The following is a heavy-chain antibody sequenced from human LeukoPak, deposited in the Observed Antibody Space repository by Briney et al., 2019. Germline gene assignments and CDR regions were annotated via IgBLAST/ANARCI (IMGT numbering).Heavy chain of an antibody. J-gene: IGHJ3*02. D-gene: IGHD3-22*01. CDR1: GFTFSSYW. CDR2: IKQDGSEK. Sequence: GGSLRLSCAASGFTFSSYWMSWVRQAPGKGLEWVAHIKQDGSEKYYVDSVKGRFTISRDNAKNSLYLQMNSLRAEDTAVYYCARDYYYDSSGYYHDAFDIWGQGTMVTVSS. CDR3: ARDYYYDSSGYYHDAFDI. V-gene: IGHV3-7*01.